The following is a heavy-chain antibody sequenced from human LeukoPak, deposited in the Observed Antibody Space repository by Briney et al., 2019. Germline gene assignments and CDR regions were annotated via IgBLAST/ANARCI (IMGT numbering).Heavy chain of an antibody. CDR1: GFTFSSYA. Sequence: GGSLRLSCAASGFTFSSYATSWVRQAPGKGLEWLSAISGTSVSTYYPNSVKGRFTISRDNSENTLFLQMNSLRAEDTAVYYCAKGFGDYYYYYMDVWGKGTTVTVSS. CDR2: ISGTSVST. D-gene: IGHD3-16*01. V-gene: IGHV3-23*01. J-gene: IGHJ6*03. CDR3: AKGFGDYYYYYMDV.